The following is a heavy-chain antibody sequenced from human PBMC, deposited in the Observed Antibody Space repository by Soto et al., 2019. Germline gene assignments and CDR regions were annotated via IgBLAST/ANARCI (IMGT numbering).Heavy chain of an antibody. D-gene: IGHD1-1*01. CDR3: ARDGKGPFDI. Sequence: EVQLVESGGGLGQPGGSLRLSCAASGFTFGDSWMNWVRQAPGKGLEWVANIKYDGNEGNYVDSVKGRFTISRDNAKSLLFLQMNSLRAEDTAVYYCARDGKGPFDIWGQGTMVTVSS. CDR1: GFTFGDSW. J-gene: IGHJ3*02. CDR2: IKYDGNEG. V-gene: IGHV3-7*01.